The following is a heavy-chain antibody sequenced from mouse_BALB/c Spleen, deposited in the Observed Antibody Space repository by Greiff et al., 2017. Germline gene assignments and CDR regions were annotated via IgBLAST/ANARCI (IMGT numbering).Heavy chain of an antibody. D-gene: IGHD2-2*01. CDR2: INPYNGAT. Sequence: EVQLQQSGPELVKPGASVKISCKASGYSFTGYYMHWVKQSHVKSLEWIGRINPYNGATSYNQNFKDKASLTVDKSSSTAYMELHSLTSEDSAVYYCARGRGYDDAMDYWGQGTSVTVSS. CDR1: GYSFTGYY. V-gene: IGHV1-26*01. CDR3: ARGRGYDDAMDY. J-gene: IGHJ4*01.